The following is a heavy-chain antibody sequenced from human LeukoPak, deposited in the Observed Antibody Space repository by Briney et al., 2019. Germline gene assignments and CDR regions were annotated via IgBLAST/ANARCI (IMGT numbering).Heavy chain of an antibody. V-gene: IGHV4-61*01. J-gene: IGHJ4*02. CDR2: IHYSGSI. D-gene: IGHD5-12*01. CDR3: ARSDIAARSVDC. Sequence: RPSETLSLTCTVSGGSVRSGSFFWSWIRQPPGKGLEWIGYIHYSGSINYSPSLKSRVTISTDMSKNQFSLKLNSVTAADTAVYYCARSDIAARSVDCWGQGTLVTVSS. CDR1: GGSVRSGSFF.